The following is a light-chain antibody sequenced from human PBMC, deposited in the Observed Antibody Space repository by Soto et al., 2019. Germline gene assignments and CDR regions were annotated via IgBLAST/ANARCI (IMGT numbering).Light chain of an antibody. CDR1: QSVSRY. J-gene: IGKJ4*01. CDR2: DAS. V-gene: IGKV3-11*01. Sequence: VFTHTPTTLSFSPGERATLSCRASQSVSRYLAGYQQNPGQAPRLLIYDASNRAIGIPARFSGSGSGTDFTLTICSLEPEDVTGDCSPQRGNLPLT. CDR3: PQRGNLPLT.